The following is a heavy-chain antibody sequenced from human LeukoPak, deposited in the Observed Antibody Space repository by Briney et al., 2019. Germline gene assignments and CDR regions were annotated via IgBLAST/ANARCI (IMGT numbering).Heavy chain of an antibody. Sequence: SETLSLTCTVSGGSISDYYRGWIRQPPGKGLEWIGYFYNSGSSTHNPSLKSRVTISVDTSKEQFSLKVNSVTAADTAVYYCARGERGAVAWGQGTLVTVSS. V-gene: IGHV4-59*08. CDR2: FYNSGSS. J-gene: IGHJ5*02. CDR1: GGSISDYY. CDR3: ARGERGAVA. D-gene: IGHD6-19*01.